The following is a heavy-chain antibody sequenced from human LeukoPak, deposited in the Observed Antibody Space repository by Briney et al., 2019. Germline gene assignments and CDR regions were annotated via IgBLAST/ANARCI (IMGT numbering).Heavy chain of an antibody. CDR1: GYTFTSNY. V-gene: IGHV1-46*03. CDR2: INPSGGTT. Sequence: GASVKVSCKASGYTFTSNYMYWVRQAPGQGLEWMGIINPSGGTTRYAQKFQGRVTMTRDTSTSTLYMELSSRRSEDTAVYYCTRGVGVTIFGVGGQAFDIWGQGTMVTVSS. CDR3: TRGVGVTIFGVGGQAFDI. D-gene: IGHD3-3*01. J-gene: IGHJ3*02.